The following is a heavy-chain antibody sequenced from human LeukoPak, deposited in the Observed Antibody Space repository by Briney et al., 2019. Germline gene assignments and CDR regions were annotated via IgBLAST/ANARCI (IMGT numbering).Heavy chain of an antibody. CDR3: ARDRRGGGSSLFDY. Sequence: GASVKVSCKASGGTFSSYAISWVRQAPGQGLEWMGRIIPILGIANYAQKFQGRVTITADKSTSTAYMELSSLRSEDTAVYYCARDRRGGGSSLFDYWGQGTLVTVSS. CDR1: GGTFSSYA. CDR2: IIPILGIA. D-gene: IGHD1-26*01. V-gene: IGHV1-69*04. J-gene: IGHJ4*02.